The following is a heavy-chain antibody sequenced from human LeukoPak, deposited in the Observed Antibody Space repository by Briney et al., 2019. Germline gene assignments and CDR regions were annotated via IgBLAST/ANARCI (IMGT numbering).Heavy chain of an antibody. D-gene: IGHD5-24*01. J-gene: IGHJ4*02. CDR2: IYYSRST. Sequence: SETLSLTCTVSGGSISSYYWSWIRQPPGKGLEWIGYIYYSRSTNYNPSLKSRVTIPVDTPKNQFSLKLSSVTAADTAVYYCARASTHVEMATSNYFDYWGQGTLVTVSS. CDR1: GGSISSYY. V-gene: IGHV4-59*12. CDR3: ARASTHVEMATSNYFDY.